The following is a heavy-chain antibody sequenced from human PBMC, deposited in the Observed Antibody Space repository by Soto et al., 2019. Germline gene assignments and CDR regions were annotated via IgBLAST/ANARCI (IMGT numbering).Heavy chain of an antibody. D-gene: IGHD3-9*01. V-gene: IGHV4-39*01. CDR1: GGSVSSSSYD. J-gene: IGHJ4*02. CDR2: VYYSGST. CDR3: GRLEGLATISYYFDY. Sequence: PSETLSLTCTVSGGSVSSSSYDWGWVRQPPGKGLEWIGSVYYSGSTYYNPSLESRVTISVDKSKNQFSLKLMSLSAAGTAVYYCGRLEGLATISYYFDYWGQGALVTVSS.